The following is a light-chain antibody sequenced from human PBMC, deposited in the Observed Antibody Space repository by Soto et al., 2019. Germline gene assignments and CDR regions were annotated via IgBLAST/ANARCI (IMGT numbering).Light chain of an antibody. V-gene: IGLV3-21*04. Sequence: SYELTQAPAVSVAPGKTARISCGGNNIGSQSVHWYQQRPGQAPVLVIYHDSDRPSGIPERFSGSNSGTTATLTISRVEAGDEADYYCQVWDSSSDHDVFGTGTKLTVL. CDR2: HDS. CDR1: NIGSQS. CDR3: QVWDSSSDHDV. J-gene: IGLJ1*01.